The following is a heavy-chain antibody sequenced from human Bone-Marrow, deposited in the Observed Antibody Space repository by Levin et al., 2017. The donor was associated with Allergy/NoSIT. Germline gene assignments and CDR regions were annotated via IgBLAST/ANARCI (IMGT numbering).Heavy chain of an antibody. V-gene: IGHV3-30*18. Sequence: LSLTCAASGFTFSSYGMHWVRQAPGKGLEWVAVISYDGSNKYYVDSVKGRFTISRDNSKSTLYLQMNSLRAEDTAMYYCAKARVAYYYYYGMDVWGQGTTVTVSS. J-gene: IGHJ6*02. D-gene: IGHD2-15*01. CDR1: GFTFSSYG. CDR2: ISYDGSNK. CDR3: AKARVAYYYYYGMDV.